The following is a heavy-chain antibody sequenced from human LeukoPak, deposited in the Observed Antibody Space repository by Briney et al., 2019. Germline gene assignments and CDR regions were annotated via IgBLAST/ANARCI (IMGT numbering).Heavy chain of an antibody. CDR1: GYTFTNYF. CDR2: INAGTGDT. CDR3: VRDGITAILWFGEDGNRLDR. J-gene: IGHJ5*02. Sequence: GASVRVSCKTSGYTFTNYFIHWVRQAPGQRLEWMGWINAGTGDTKYSQHFQGRVTLARDTSATTAYMDLSSLRSEDTAVYYCVRDGITAILWFGEDGNRLDRWGQGTLVTVSS. V-gene: IGHV1-3*01. D-gene: IGHD3-10*01.